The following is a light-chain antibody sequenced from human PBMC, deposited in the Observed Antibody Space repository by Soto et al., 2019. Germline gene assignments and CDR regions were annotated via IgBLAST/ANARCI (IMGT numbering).Light chain of an antibody. Sequence: QYALTQPASVSGSPGQSITISCTGTSSDVGSYNLVSLYQQHPGKDPKLMIYEGNKRPSGVSNCFYGSKSANTASLTISGLQTEDEADYYCCSYAGTNTFVCGTGTKLTGL. J-gene: IGLJ1*01. CDR1: SSDVGSYNL. CDR2: EGN. CDR3: CSYAGTNTFV. V-gene: IGLV2-23*01.